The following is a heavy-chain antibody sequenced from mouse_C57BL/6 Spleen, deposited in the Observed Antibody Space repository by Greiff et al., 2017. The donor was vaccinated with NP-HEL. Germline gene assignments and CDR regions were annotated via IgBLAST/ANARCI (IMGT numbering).Heavy chain of an antibody. CDR2: IYPGDGDT. V-gene: IGHV1-82*01. J-gene: IGHJ4*01. CDR3: ARWGTVVATDAMDY. CDR1: GYAFSSSW. Sequence: QVQLKQSGPELVKPGASVKISCKASGYAFSSSWMNWVKQRPGKGLEWIGRIYPGDGDTNYNGKFKGKATLTADKSSSTAYMQLSSLTSEDSAVYFCARWGTVVATDAMDYWGQGTSVTVSS. D-gene: IGHD1-1*01.